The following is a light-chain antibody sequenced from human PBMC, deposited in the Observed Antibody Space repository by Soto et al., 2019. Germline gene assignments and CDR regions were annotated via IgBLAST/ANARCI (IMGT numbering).Light chain of an antibody. CDR3: SSYTSSSTYV. V-gene: IGLV2-14*01. Sequence: QSVLTQPASVSGSPGQSITISCTGTSSDVGGYNYVSWYQQHPGKAPKLMIYDVSNRPSGVSNRFSGSKSGNTASLTISGLQADDEADYYGSSYTSSSTYVFGTGTKVTVL. J-gene: IGLJ1*01. CDR1: SSDVGGYNY. CDR2: DVS.